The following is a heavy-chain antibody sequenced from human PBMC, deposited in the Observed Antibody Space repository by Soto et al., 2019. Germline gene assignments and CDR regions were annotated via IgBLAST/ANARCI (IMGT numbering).Heavy chain of an antibody. Sequence: PGESLKISCKGSGYSFTSYWIGWVRQMPGKGLEWMGIIYPGDSDTRYSPSFQGQVTISADKSISTAYLQWSSLKASDTAMYYCARPSAAGKYYCGMDVWGKGPRVTVPS. D-gene: IGHD6-13*01. V-gene: IGHV5-51*01. J-gene: IGHJ6*04. CDR3: ARPSAAGKYYCGMDV. CDR2: IYPGDSDT. CDR1: GYSFTSYW.